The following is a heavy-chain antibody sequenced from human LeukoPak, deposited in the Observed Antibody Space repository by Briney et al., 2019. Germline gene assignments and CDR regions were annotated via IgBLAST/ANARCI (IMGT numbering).Heavy chain of an antibody. CDR2: INPSGGST. D-gene: IGHD6-13*01. CDR3: ARDLYSSSWDRGKRPNYYYYYMDV. CDR1: GYTFTSYY. V-gene: IGHV1-46*01. J-gene: IGHJ6*03. Sequence: GASVKVSCKASGYTFTSYYVHWVRQAPGQGLEWMGIINPSGGSTSYAQKFQGRVTMTRDMSTSTVYMELSSLRSEDTAVYYCARDLYSSSWDRGKRPNYYYYYMDVWGKGTTVTVSS.